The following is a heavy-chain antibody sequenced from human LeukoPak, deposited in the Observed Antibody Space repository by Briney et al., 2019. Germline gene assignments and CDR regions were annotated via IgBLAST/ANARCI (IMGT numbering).Heavy chain of an antibody. Sequence: GGSLRLSCAASGFTFSAYAMSWVRQGPGKGLEWVSLISGSDVSTYYADSVKGRFTISRDNSKNTLYLQMNSLRAEDTAVYYCAKDAYGDYVGRRMGYWFDPWGQGTLVTVSS. CDR1: GFTFSAYA. CDR3: AKDAYGDYVGRRMGYWFDP. J-gene: IGHJ5*02. CDR2: ISGSDVST. D-gene: IGHD4-17*01. V-gene: IGHV3-23*01.